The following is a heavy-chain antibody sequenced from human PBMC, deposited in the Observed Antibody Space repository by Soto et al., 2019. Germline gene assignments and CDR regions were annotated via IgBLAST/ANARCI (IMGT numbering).Heavy chain of an antibody. Sequence: SVKVSCKASGGTFSSDAISWVRQAPGQGLEWMGGIIPIFGTANYAQKFQGRVTITADKSTSSAYMELSSLRSEDTAVYYCASAYDFWRGLPLHGMDVWGQGTTVTVSS. D-gene: IGHD3-3*01. V-gene: IGHV1-69*06. CDR1: GGTFSSDA. CDR3: ASAYDFWRGLPLHGMDV. CDR2: IIPIFGTA. J-gene: IGHJ6*02.